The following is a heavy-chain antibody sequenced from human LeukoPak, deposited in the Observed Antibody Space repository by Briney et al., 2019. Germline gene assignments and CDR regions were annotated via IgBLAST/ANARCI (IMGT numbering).Heavy chain of an antibody. V-gene: IGHV1-3*01. CDR3: ARFTRAVAGNWFDP. Sequence: ASVKVSCKASGYTFTSYAMHWVRQAPGQRLEWMGWINAGNGNTKYSQKFQGRVTITRDTSASTAYMELSSLRSEDTAVYYCARFTRAVAGNWFDPWGQGTLVTVSS. CDR1: GYTFTSYA. J-gene: IGHJ5*02. CDR2: INAGNGNT. D-gene: IGHD6-19*01.